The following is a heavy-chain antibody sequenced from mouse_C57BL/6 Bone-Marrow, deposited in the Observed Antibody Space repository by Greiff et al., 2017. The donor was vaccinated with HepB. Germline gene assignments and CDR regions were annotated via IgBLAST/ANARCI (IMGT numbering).Heavy chain of an antibody. Sequence: EVQRVESGPELVKPGASVKISCKASGYSFTGYYMHWVKQSHGNILDWIGYIYPYNGVSSYNQKFKGKATLTVDKSSSTAYMELRSLTSEDSAVYYCARCYGNYGYFDVWGTGTTVTVSS. CDR1: GYSFTGYY. D-gene: IGHD2-1*01. CDR3: ARCYGNYGYFDV. CDR2: IYPYNGVS. J-gene: IGHJ1*03. V-gene: IGHV1-31*01.